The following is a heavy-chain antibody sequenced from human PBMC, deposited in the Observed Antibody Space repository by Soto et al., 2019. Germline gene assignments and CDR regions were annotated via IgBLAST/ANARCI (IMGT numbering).Heavy chain of an antibody. CDR1: GFTFSSDA. V-gene: IGHV3-23*01. D-gene: IGHD4-17*01. CDR3: AKDFTANGDYRWFDP. J-gene: IGHJ5*02. Sequence: GGSLRLSCAASGFTFSSDAMSWVRQAPGKGLEWVSAISGSGGSTYYADSVKGRFTISRDNSKNTLYLQMNSLRAEDTAVYYCAKDFTANGDYRWFDPWGQGTLVTVSS. CDR2: ISGSGGST.